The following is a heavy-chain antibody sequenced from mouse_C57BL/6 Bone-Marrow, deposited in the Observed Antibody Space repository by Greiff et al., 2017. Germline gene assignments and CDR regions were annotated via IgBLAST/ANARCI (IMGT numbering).Heavy chain of an antibody. CDR1: GFTFSSYG. D-gene: IGHD3-2*02. CDR3: ARGLQLRLLKEYYYSRDY. J-gene: IGHJ4*01. CDR2: ISSGGSST. Sequence: EVKLVESGGDLVKPGGSLKLSCAASGFTFSSYGMSWVRQTPDKRLEWVATISSGGSSTYYPDSVKGRFTISRDNAKNTLYLQMSSLKSEDTAMDYCARGLQLRLLKEYYYSRDYWGQGTSVTVSS. V-gene: IGHV5-6*01.